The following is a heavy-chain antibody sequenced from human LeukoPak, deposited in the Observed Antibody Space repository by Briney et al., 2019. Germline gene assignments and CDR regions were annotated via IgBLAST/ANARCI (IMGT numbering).Heavy chain of an antibody. CDR2: MYSSGST. CDR1: GGSISSYY. D-gene: IGHD6-13*01. V-gene: IGHV4-59*05. Sequence: SETLSLTCTVSGGSISSYYWSWIRQPPGKGLEWIGSMYSSGSTYYNPSLKSRVTISVDTSKNRFSLRLSSVTAADTAVYYCARPHRSGYSSSWYDHWGQGTLVTVSS. J-gene: IGHJ5*02. CDR3: ARPHRSGYSSSWYDH.